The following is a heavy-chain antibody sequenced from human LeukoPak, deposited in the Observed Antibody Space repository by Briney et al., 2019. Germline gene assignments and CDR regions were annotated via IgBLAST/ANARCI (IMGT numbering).Heavy chain of an antibody. J-gene: IGHJ4*02. V-gene: IGHV3-48*01. CDR3: ARDSGYRYDRLDS. D-gene: IGHD3-22*01. Sequence: PGGSLRLSCTASGFTFSSYSMNWVRQAPGKGLEWVSYISTSGSTIKYADSVKGRFTMSRDNAKNSLYLQMNSLGAEDTAVYYCARDSGYRYDRLDSWGQGTLVTVSS. CDR1: GFTFSSYS. CDR2: ISTSGSTI.